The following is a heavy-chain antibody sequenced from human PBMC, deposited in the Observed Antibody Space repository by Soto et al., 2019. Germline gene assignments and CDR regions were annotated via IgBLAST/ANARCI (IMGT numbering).Heavy chain of an antibody. CDR1: GFTFSSYW. J-gene: IGHJ6*04. CDR2: INSDGSST. V-gene: IGHV3-74*01. D-gene: IGHD4-17*01. Sequence: PGRSPRLSCAASGFTFSSYWMHWFRQAPGKGLVWVSRINSDGSSTSYADSVKGRFTISRDNAKNTLYLQMNSLRAEDTAVYYCARYLAYGAYGAEEYGLALRGAGPTVSLSS. CDR3: ARYLAYGAYGAEEYGLAL.